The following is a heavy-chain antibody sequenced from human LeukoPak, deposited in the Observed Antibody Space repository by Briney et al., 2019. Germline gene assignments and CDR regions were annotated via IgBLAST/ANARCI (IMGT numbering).Heavy chain of an antibody. Sequence: SVKVSCKDSGGTFSSYAISWVRQAPGQGLEWMGGIIPIFGTANYAQKFQGRVTITADESTSTAYMELSSLRSEDTAVYYCARADLLWFGESVTWFDPWGQGTLVTVSS. V-gene: IGHV1-69*01. D-gene: IGHD3-10*01. CDR1: GGTFSSYA. CDR2: IIPIFGTA. CDR3: ARADLLWFGESVTWFDP. J-gene: IGHJ5*02.